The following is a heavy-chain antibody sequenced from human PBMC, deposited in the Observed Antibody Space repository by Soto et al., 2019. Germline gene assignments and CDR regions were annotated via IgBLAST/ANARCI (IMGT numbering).Heavy chain of an antibody. Sequence: SETLSLTCAVSGGSISSSNLWSWVRQPPGKGLEWIGEIYHSGSTNYNPSLKSRVTISVDKSKNQFSLKLSSVTAADTAVYYCARMAAAAGTPDAFDIWGQGTMVTVSS. J-gene: IGHJ3*02. CDR1: GGSISSSNL. D-gene: IGHD6-13*01. V-gene: IGHV4-4*02. CDR3: ARMAAAAGTPDAFDI. CDR2: IYHSGST.